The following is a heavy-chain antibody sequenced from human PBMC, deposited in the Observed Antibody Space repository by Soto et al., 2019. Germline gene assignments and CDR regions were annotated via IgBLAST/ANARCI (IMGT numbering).Heavy chain of an antibody. CDR1: GYSFTSYW. Sequence: GESLKISCKGSGYSFTSYWIGWVRQMPGKGLEWMGIIYPGDSDTRYSPSFQGQVTISADKSISTAYLQMNSLRADDTAIYYCANYRRAGWHYGMDVWGQGTTVTVSS. CDR3: ANYRRAGWHYGMDV. D-gene: IGHD2-15*01. J-gene: IGHJ6*02. CDR2: IYPGDSDT. V-gene: IGHV5-51*01.